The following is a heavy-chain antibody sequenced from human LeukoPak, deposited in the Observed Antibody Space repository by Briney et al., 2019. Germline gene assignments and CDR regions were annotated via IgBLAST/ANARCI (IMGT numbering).Heavy chain of an antibody. V-gene: IGHV3-48*04. CDR2: ISSSSSTI. CDR3: AREMTVTTGGY. CDR1: GFTFSSYS. J-gene: IGHJ4*02. D-gene: IGHD4-17*01. Sequence: GGSLRLSCAASGFTFSSYSMNWVRQAPGKGLEWVSYISSSSSTIYYADSVKGRFTISRDNAKNSLYLQMNSLRAEDTAVYYCAREMTVTTGGYWGQGTLVTVSS.